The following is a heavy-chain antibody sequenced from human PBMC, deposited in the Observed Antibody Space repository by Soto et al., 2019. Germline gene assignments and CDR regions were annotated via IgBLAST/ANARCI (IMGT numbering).Heavy chain of an antibody. Sequence: ASVKVSCKASGYTFTSYDINWVRQATGQGLEWMGWMNPNSGNTGYAQKFQGRVTMTRNTSISTAYMELSSLRSEDTAVYYCARAWYVDYDLSLSYYYYYMDVWGKGTTVTVSS. CDR1: GYTFTSYD. CDR2: MNPNSGNT. J-gene: IGHJ6*03. V-gene: IGHV1-8*01. D-gene: IGHD4-17*01. CDR3: ARAWYVDYDLSLSYYYYYMDV.